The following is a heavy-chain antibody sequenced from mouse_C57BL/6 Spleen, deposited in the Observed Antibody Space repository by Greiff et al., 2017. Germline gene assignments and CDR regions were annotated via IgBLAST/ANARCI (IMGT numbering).Heavy chain of an antibody. CDR1: GYTFPSYW. J-gene: IGHJ2*01. Sequence: QVQLQQPGAELVMPGASVKLSCKASGYTFPSYWMHWVKQRPGQGLEWIGEIDPSDSYTNYNQKFKGKSTLTVDKSSSTAYMQRSSLTSEDSAVYYCARWIYDGYYEKVFDYWGQGTTLTVSS. CDR2: IDPSDSYT. D-gene: IGHD2-3*01. V-gene: IGHV1-69*01. CDR3: ARWIYDGYYEKVFDY.